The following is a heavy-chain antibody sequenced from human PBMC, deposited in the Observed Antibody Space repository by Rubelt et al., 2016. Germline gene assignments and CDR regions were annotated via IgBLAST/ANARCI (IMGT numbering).Heavy chain of an antibody. V-gene: IGHV4-31*02. Sequence: YYSGSTYYNPSLKSRVTISVDTSKNQFSLKLSSVTAADTAVYYCASLMVRGVIGSYWGQGTLVTVSS. CDR2: YYSGST. D-gene: IGHD3-10*01. CDR3: ASLMVRGVIGSY. J-gene: IGHJ4*02.